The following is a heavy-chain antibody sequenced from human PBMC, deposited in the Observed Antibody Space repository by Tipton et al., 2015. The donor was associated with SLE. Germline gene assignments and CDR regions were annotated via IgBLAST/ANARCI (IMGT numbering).Heavy chain of an antibody. CDR1: GGSISSYY. V-gene: IGHV4-4*08. CDR2: IYTSGST. Sequence: LRLSCTVSGGSISSYYWSWIRQPPGKGLEWIGYIYTSGSTNYNPSLKSRVTISVDTSKNQFSLKLSSVTAADTAVYYCARESPPVDVWGKGTTVTVSS. J-gene: IGHJ6*04. CDR3: ARESPPVDV.